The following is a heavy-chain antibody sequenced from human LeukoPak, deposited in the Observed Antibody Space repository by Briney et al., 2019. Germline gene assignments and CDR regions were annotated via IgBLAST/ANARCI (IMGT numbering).Heavy chain of an antibody. J-gene: IGHJ4*02. CDR3: ARSRRSGSRPIDY. CDR2: IYYSGST. V-gene: IGHV4-59*08. CDR1: GFTFSSYA. D-gene: IGHD1-26*01. Sequence: GSLRLSCAASGFTFSSYAMSWIRQPPGKGLEWIGYIYYSGSTNYNPSLKSRVTISVDTSKNQFSLKLSSVTAADTAVYYCARSRRSGSRPIDYWGQGTLVTVSS.